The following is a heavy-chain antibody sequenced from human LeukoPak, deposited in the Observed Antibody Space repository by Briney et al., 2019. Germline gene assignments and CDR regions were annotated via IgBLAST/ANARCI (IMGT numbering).Heavy chain of an antibody. CDR1: GFTFSSYT. CDR3: AKRGVVIRVILVGFHKEAYYFDS. D-gene: IGHD3-22*01. V-gene: IGHV3-21*04. Sequence: GGSLRLSCAASGFTFSSYTMNWVRQAPGKGLEWVSSIISSGSYIYYADSVKGRFTISRDNPKNTLYLQINSLRAEDTAVYFCAKRGVVIRVILVGFHKEAYYFDSWGQGALVTVSS. J-gene: IGHJ4*02. CDR2: IISSGSYI.